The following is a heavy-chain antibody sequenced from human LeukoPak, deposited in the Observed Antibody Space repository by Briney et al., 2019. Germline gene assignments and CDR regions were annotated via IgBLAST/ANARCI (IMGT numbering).Heavy chain of an antibody. CDR3: ARLAGDIVVVDYYYYYMDV. CDR1: GGSISSYY. V-gene: IGHV4-59*01. Sequence: SETLSLTCTVSGGSISSYYWSWIRQPPGKGLEWIGYIYYSGNTNYNPSLKSRVTISVDTSKNQFSLKLSSVTAADTAVYYCARLAGDIVVVDYYYYYMDVWGKGTTVTVSS. J-gene: IGHJ6*03. D-gene: IGHD2-15*01. CDR2: IYYSGNT.